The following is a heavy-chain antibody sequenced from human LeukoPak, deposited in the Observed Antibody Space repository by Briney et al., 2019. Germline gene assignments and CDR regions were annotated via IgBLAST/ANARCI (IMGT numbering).Heavy chain of an antibody. CDR1: GFTVSSNY. J-gene: IGHJ6*03. Sequence: PGGSLRLSCAASGFTVSSNYMSWIRQARGKGLEWVSVIYRGGSTYYADSVKGRFTISRDNSKNTLYLQMNSLRAEDTAVYYCARGGVNTMVRGVIRYYYMDVWGKGTTVTISS. D-gene: IGHD3-10*01. CDR2: IYRGGST. V-gene: IGHV3-53*01. CDR3: ARGGVNTMVRGVIRYYYMDV.